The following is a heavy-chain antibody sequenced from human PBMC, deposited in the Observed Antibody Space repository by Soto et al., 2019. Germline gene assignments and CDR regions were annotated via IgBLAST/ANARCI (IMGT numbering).Heavy chain of an antibody. CDR2: IYSGGST. Sequence: EVQLVESGGGLVQPGGSLRLSCAASGFTVSSNYMSWVRQAPGKGLEWVSVIYSGGSTYYADSVKGRFTISRDYSKNTRYLQMNSLRAEDTVVYYCARDFGAHKDYWGQGTLVNVSS. J-gene: IGHJ4*02. CDR1: GFTVSSNY. CDR3: ARDFGAHKDY. D-gene: IGHD3-3*01. V-gene: IGHV3-66*01.